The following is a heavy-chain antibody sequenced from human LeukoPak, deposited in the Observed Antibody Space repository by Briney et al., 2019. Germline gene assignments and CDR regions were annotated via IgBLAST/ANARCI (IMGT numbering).Heavy chain of an antibody. CDR2: IKYDGSEK. Sequence: GGSLRLSCAASGFTFSVSWMSWVRQAPGKGLEWVANIKYDGSEKYYVDSVKGRFTISRDNAKNSLYLQMNSLAEDTAVYYCARGGTTFEHWGQGTLVTVSS. D-gene: IGHD1-1*01. J-gene: IGHJ4*02. CDR3: ARGGTTFEH. CDR1: GFTFSVSW. V-gene: IGHV3-7*01.